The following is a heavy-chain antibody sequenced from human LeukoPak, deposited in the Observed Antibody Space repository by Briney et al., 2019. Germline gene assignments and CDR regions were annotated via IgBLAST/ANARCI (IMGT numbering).Heavy chain of an antibody. Sequence: SETLSLTCTVSGGSISSSSYYWGWIRQPPGKGLEWIGSIYYSGSTYYNPSLKSRVTISVDTSKNQFSLKLSSATAADTAVYYCARSDPGVVPAAIEAFDIWGQGTMVTVSS. CDR2: IYYSGST. CDR3: ARSDPGVVPAAIEAFDI. V-gene: IGHV4-39*01. J-gene: IGHJ3*02. CDR1: GGSISSSSYY. D-gene: IGHD2-2*02.